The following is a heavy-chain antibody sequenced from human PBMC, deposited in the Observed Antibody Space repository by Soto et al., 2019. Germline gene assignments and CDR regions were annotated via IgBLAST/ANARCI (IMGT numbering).Heavy chain of an antibody. CDR1: GYTFTGYY. CDR2: INPNSGGT. Sequence: RASVKVSCKASGYTFTGYYMHWVRQAPGQGLEWMGWINPNSGGTNYAQKFQGRVTMTRDTSISTAYMELSRLRSDDTAVYYCARDPFDYXSSGYYYWGQGTLVTVSS. D-gene: IGHD3-22*01. CDR3: ARDPFDYXSSGYYY. V-gene: IGHV1-2*02. J-gene: IGHJ4*02.